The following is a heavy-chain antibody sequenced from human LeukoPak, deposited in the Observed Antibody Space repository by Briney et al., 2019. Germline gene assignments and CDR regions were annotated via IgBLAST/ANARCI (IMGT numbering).Heavy chain of an antibody. CDR2: IYYSGST. J-gene: IGHJ4*02. CDR1: GGSISSYY. D-gene: IGHD5-18*01. CDR3: ARGVRGGYSYGAPLVYFDY. Sequence: SETLSLTCTVSGGSISSYYWSWIRQPPGKGLEWIGYIYYSGSTNYNPSLKSRVTISVDTSKNQFSLKLSSVTAADTAVYYCARGVRGGYSYGAPLVYFDYWGQGTLVTVPS. V-gene: IGHV4-59*01.